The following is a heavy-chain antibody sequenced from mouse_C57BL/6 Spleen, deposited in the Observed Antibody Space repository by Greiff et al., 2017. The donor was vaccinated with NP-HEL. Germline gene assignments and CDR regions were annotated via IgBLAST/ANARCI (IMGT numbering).Heavy chain of an antibody. J-gene: IGHJ4*01. V-gene: IGHV5-9-1*02. CDR1: GFTFSSYA. D-gene: IGHD2-4*01. Sequence: EVMLVESGEGLVKPGGSLKLSCAASGFTFSSYAMSWVRQTPEKRLEWVAYISSGGDYIYYADTVKGRFTISRDNARNTLYLQMSSLKSEDTAMYYCTRVDYLYAMDYWGQGTSVTVSS. CDR2: ISSGGDYI. CDR3: TRVDYLYAMDY.